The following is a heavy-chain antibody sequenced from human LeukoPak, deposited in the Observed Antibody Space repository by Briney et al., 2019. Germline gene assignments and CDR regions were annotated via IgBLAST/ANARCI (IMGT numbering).Heavy chain of an antibody. CDR1: GFTFSSYA. D-gene: IGHD1-1*01. CDR3: ARETPGPY. Sequence: GGSLRLSCAASGFTFSSYAMSWVRQAPGKGLEWISYISSGNDIYYADSVRGRFAISRDNAKNSVYLQMNSLRVEDTAVYYCARETPGPYWGQGTLVTVSS. V-gene: IGHV3-21*05. J-gene: IGHJ4*02. CDR2: ISSGNDI.